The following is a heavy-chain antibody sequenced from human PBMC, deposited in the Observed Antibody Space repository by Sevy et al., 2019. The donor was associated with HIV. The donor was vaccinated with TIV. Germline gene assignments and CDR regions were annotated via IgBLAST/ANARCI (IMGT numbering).Heavy chain of an antibody. V-gene: IGHV4-59*01. CDR2: IYYSGST. J-gene: IGHJ6*02. D-gene: IGHD6-13*01. Sequence: PETLSLTCTVSGGSISSYYWSWIRQPPGKGLEWIGYIYYSGSTNYNPSLKSRVTISVDTSKNQFSLKLSSVTAADTAVYYCARGGYSSSWIYYYYYYGMDVWGQGTTVTVSS. CDR3: ARGGYSSSWIYYYYYYGMDV. CDR1: GGSISSYY.